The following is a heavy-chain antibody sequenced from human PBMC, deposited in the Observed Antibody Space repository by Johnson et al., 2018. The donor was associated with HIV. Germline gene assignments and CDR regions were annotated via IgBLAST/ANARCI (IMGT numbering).Heavy chain of an antibody. J-gene: IGHJ3*02. CDR1: GITFSSYA. CDR2: ISYDGNNK. CDR3: ARDRFGDSDAFDI. Sequence: QVQLVESGGGLVQPGGSLRLSCAASGITFSSYAMHWVRQAPGKGLEWVAVISYDGNNKYYADSVKGRFTISRDNSKNTLYLQLNSLRADDTAVYFCARDRFGDSDAFDIWGQGTLVTVSS. V-gene: IGHV3-30-3*01. D-gene: IGHD4-17*01.